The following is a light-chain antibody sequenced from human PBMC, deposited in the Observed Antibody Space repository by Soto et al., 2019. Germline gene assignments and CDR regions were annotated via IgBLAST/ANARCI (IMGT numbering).Light chain of an antibody. CDR1: QSVSTTH. CDR3: QQYDRSPYT. CDR2: ATS. J-gene: IGKJ2*01. Sequence: EVVLTQSPDTLSLSPGEIATLSCRASQSVSTTHFSWYQQKPGQAPRLLLYATSSREAGIPDRFSGSGSGTDFTLTISRLEPEDFAVYYCQQYDRSPYTFGQGTKVDIK. V-gene: IGKV3-20*01.